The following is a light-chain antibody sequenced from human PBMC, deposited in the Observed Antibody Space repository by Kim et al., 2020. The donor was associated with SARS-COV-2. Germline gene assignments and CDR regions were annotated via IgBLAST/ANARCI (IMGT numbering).Light chain of an antibody. CDR3: QQYNNWPPWT. J-gene: IGKJ1*01. Sequence: ETVMTQSPATLSVSPGERATLSCRASQSVSSKLAWYQQKPGQAPRLLIYGASTRATGIPARFSGSGSGTEFTLTILSLQSEDFAVYYCQQYNNWPPWTFGQGTKVEIK. CDR1: QSVSSK. CDR2: GAS. V-gene: IGKV3-15*01.